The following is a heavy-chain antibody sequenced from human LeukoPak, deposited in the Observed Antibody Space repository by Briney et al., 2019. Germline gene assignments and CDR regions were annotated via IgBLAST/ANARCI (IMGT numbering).Heavy chain of an antibody. J-gene: IGHJ5*02. Sequence: SETLSLTCTVSGGSISSYYWSWIRQPPGKGLEWIGEINHSGSTNYNPSLKSRVTISVDTSKNQFSLKLSSVTAADTAVYYCARGRAGYCSGGSCYSRGIGKYNWFDPWGQGTLVTVSS. D-gene: IGHD2-15*01. CDR2: INHSGST. V-gene: IGHV4-34*01. CDR3: ARGRAGYCSGGSCYSRGIGKYNWFDP. CDR1: GGSISSYY.